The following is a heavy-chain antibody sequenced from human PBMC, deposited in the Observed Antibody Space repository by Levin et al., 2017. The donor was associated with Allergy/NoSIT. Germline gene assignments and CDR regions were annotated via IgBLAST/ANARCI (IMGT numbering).Heavy chain of an antibody. Sequence: GGSLRLSCAASGFTFSSSAMSWVRQAPGKGLEWVSTIGGSGGSTYYADSVKGRLTISRDNSKKTLYLQMNSLRAEDTAVYYCARGDVVIKDMDAFDIWGQGTMVTVSS. J-gene: IGHJ3*02. D-gene: IGHD3-22*01. CDR1: GFTFSSSA. CDR2: IGGSGGST. V-gene: IGHV3-23*01. CDR3: ARGDVVIKDMDAFDI.